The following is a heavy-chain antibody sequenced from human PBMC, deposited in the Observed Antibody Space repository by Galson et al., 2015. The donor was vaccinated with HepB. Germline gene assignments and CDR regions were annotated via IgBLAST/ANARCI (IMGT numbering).Heavy chain of an antibody. Sequence: SLRLSCAASGFTFSSYWMHWVRHVPGKGLVWVSRINSDGSYITYAASLNGRFTTSRDNAKNTLYLQMNSPRAEDTALYYCERPRGAEAGIFDNWGQGSLVTVSS. CDR2: INSDGSYI. CDR3: ERPRGAEAGIFDN. D-gene: IGHD6-13*01. V-gene: IGHV3-74*01. CDR1: GFTFSSYW. J-gene: IGHJ4*02.